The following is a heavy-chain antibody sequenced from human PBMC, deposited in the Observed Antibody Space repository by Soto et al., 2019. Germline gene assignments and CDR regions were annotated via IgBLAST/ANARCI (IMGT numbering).Heavy chain of an antibody. Sequence: QVPLVESGGGLVKPGGSLRLSCAASGFTFSDYYMSWIRQAPGKGLEWVSYISSSSSYTNYADSVKGRFTISRDNAKNSLYLQMNSLRAEDTAVYYCARVRDSSWTYFDYWGQGTLVTVSS. D-gene: IGHD6-13*01. CDR2: ISSSSSYT. V-gene: IGHV3-11*05. CDR3: ARVRDSSWTYFDY. CDR1: GFTFSDYY. J-gene: IGHJ4*02.